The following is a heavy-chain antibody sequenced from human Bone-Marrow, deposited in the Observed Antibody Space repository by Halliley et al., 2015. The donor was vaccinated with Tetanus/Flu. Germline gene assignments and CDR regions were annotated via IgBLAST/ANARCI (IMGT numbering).Heavy chain of an antibody. CDR2: IYSTGKT. Sequence: LEWVSIIYSTGKTYYADSVKGRFAISRDNSKNTLYLQMNRLRAEDTAVYYCASSGYYDSSFDYWGQGTLVSVSS. J-gene: IGHJ4*02. V-gene: IGHV3-66*01. CDR3: ASSGYYDSSFDY. D-gene: IGHD3-22*01.